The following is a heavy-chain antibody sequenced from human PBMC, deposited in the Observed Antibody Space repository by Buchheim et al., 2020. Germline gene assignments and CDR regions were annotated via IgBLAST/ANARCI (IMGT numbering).Heavy chain of an antibody. V-gene: IGHV4-34*01. CDR3: ARGWHGDPDTYDY. CDR1: GGSFSGYY. D-gene: IGHD4-17*01. Sequence: QVQLQQWGAGLLKPSETLSLTCAVYGGSFSGYYWSWIRQPPGKGLEWIGEINHSGSTNYNPSLKSRVTISVDTSKNQFSLKLSSVTAADTAVYYCARGWHGDPDTYDYWGQGTL. CDR2: INHSGST. J-gene: IGHJ4*02.